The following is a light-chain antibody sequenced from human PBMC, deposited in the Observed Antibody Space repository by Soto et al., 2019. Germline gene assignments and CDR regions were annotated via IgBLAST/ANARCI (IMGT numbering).Light chain of an antibody. Sequence: NFTLTQPHSVSESPGKTVTISCTRSSGSIANNYVQWYQQRPGSAPTIVIYEDDQRPSGVPDRFSGSTDSSSNSASLTISGLKTEDEADYYCQSYDTTVVFGGGTKVTVL. CDR1: SGSIANNY. CDR2: EDD. J-gene: IGLJ2*01. V-gene: IGLV6-57*03. CDR3: QSYDTTVV.